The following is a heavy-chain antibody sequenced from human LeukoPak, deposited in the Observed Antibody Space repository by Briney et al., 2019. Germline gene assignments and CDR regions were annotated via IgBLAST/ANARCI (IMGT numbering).Heavy chain of an antibody. CDR1: GFPFSTYW. J-gene: IGHJ4*02. V-gene: IGHV3-7*01. CDR2: INQDGTEK. Sequence: GGSLRLSCAASGFPFSTYWMSWVREAPGKGLEWVANINQDGTEKYYVDSVKGRFTISRDYAKHSLYLQMNSLRVEDTAVYYCAKVAKYYYGPETYYFFEQWGQGTPVTASS. D-gene: IGHD3-10*01. CDR3: AKVAKYYYGPETYYFFEQ.